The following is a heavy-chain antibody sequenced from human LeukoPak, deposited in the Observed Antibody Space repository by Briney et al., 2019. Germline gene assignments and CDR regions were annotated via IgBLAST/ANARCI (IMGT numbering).Heavy chain of an antibody. CDR2: IFYTGST. Sequence: SETLSLTCSVSGGSISNYYWSWVRQPPGKGLEWIGYIFYTGSTKYNPSLKSRVTISVDTAKNQFSLKLSSVTAADTAVYYCARVGGYTYGYEFDYWGQGTLVTVSS. V-gene: IGHV4-59*01. CDR1: GGSISNYY. D-gene: IGHD5-18*01. CDR3: ARVGGYTYGYEFDY. J-gene: IGHJ4*02.